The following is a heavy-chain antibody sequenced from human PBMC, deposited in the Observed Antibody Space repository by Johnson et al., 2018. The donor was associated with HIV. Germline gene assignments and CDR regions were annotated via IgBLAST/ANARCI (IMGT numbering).Heavy chain of an antibody. V-gene: IGHV3-30-3*01. J-gene: IGHJ3*02. CDR2: ISYDGSIK. D-gene: IGHD2-8*01. CDR3: ARNSGNGLVLRGDAFDM. Sequence: QVQLVESGGGVVQPGGSLRLSCAASGFTFSSSAMHWVRQAPGQGLQWVALISYDGSIKYFADSVKGRFTLSRDNSKNTLHLQMNSLRPEDTAVYYCARNSGNGLVLRGDAFDMWGQGTMVTVSS. CDR1: GFTFSSSA.